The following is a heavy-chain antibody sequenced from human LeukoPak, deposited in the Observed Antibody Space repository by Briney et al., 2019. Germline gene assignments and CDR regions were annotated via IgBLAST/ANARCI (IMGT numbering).Heavy chain of an antibody. CDR1: GYTFTGYY. CDR3: ATEEAGDRDDTFDI. CDR2: INPNSGGT. Sequence: ASVKVSCKASGYTFTGYYMHWVRQAPGQGLEWMGRINPNSGGTNYAQKFQGRVTMTRDTSISTAYMELSRLRSDDTAVYYCATEEAGDRDDTFDIWGQGTMVTVSS. D-gene: IGHD2-21*02. J-gene: IGHJ3*02. V-gene: IGHV1-2*06.